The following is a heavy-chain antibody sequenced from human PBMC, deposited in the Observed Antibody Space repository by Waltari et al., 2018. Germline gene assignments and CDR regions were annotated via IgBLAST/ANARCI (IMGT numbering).Heavy chain of an antibody. J-gene: IGHJ5*02. CDR1: GYNLTSFC. D-gene: IGHD2-2*01. CDR2: INPNRGDT. V-gene: IGHV1-2*06. Sequence: QVQLAQSGAVVKQPGAYVNVSCKASGYNLTSFCLHWVRQAAGQGLEWMGRINPNRGDTNYARKFQDRVTMTRDTSVNTAYMVVGRLTSDDTAVYFCARESAFSTSWYPGFDPWGQGTLVTVAS. CDR3: ARESAFSTSWYPGFDP.